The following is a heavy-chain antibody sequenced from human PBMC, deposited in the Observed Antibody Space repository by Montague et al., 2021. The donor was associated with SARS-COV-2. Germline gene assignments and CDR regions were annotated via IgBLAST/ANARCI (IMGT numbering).Heavy chain of an antibody. CDR1: GGSFSDYY. CDR2: INHRGTS. V-gene: IGHV4-34*01. D-gene: IGHD3-22*01. J-gene: IGHJ4*02. CDR3: ARGRQHFNMIVVVMTGGEYYFDY. Sequence: ETLSLTCAVYGGSFSDYYWSWIRQPPGKGPEWIGEINHRGTSNXNPSLKSRVSISVDTSKNQFSLYLGSVTAADTAVYYCARGRQHFNMIVVVMTGGEYYFDYWGQGTLVTVSS.